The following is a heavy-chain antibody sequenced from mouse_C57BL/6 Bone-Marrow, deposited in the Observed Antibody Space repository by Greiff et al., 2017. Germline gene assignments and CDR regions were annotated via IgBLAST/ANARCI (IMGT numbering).Heavy chain of an antibody. CDR2: IAPSDSYT. J-gene: IGHJ3*01. Sequence: QVQLQQPGAELVKPGASVKLSCKASGYTFTSYWMQWVKQRPGQGLEWIGEIAPSDSYTNYNQKFKGKATLTVDTSSSTAYMQLSSLTSEDSAVYYCARIDGYYLAWFAYWGQGTLVTVSA. V-gene: IGHV1-50*01. D-gene: IGHD2-3*01. CDR1: GYTFTSYW. CDR3: ARIDGYYLAWFAY.